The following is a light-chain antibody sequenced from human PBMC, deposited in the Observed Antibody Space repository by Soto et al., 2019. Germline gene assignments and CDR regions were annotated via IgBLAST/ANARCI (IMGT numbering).Light chain of an antibody. V-gene: IGKV3-20*01. Sequence: IVMTQSPVTLSVSPGERATLSCRASQNIVTNLAWYQQKPGQAPRLVIYGASSRATGIPDRFSGSGSGTDFTLTISRLEPEDFAVYYCQQYGSSPPITFGQGTRLEIK. J-gene: IGKJ5*01. CDR3: QQYGSSPPIT. CDR1: QNIVTN. CDR2: GAS.